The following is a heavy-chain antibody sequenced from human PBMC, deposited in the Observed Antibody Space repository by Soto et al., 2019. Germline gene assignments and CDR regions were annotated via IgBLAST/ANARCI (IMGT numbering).Heavy chain of an antibody. Sequence: ASVKVSCKASGYTFTNYGISWVRQAPGQGLEWMGWISAYNGNTNYAQRLQVRVTMTTDTSTSTAYMELRSLRSDDTAVYYCARDSDIAAPGTIDYWGQGTLVTVSS. V-gene: IGHV1-18*01. CDR3: ARDSDIAAPGTIDY. CDR2: ISAYNGNT. J-gene: IGHJ4*02. D-gene: IGHD6-13*01. CDR1: GYTFTNYG.